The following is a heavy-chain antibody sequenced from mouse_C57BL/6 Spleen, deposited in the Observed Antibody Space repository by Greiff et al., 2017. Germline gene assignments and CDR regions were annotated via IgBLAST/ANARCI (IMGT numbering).Heavy chain of an antibody. J-gene: IGHJ2*01. V-gene: IGHV1-82*01. CDR2: IYPGDGDT. D-gene: IGHD1-1*01. Sequence: QVQLQQSGPELVKPGASVKISCKASGYAFSSSWMNWVKQRPGKGLEWIGRIYPGDGDTNYNGKFKGKATLTADKSSSTAYMQLSSLTSEDSAVYFCARSHGSSYGYFDYWGQGTTLTVSS. CDR3: ARSHGSSYGYFDY. CDR1: GYAFSSSW.